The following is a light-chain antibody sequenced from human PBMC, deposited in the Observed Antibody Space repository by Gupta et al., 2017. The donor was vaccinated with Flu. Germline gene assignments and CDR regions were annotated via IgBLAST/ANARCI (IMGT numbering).Light chain of an antibody. Sequence: QSALTQPASVSGSTGQSNTISCTGTSSDVGSYNLVSWYQQHPGKAPKLMMYEGSKRPSGVANRFSGSKSGNTASLTIAGLQADDAADYYCCAYAGSSTYVFGTVTKVTVL. CDR3: CAYAGSSTYV. V-gene: IGLV2-23*01. J-gene: IGLJ1*01. CDR2: EGS. CDR1: SSDVGSYNL.